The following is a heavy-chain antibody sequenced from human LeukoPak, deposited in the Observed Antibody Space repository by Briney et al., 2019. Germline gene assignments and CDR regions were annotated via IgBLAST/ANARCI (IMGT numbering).Heavy chain of an antibody. Sequence: GGSLRLSCAASGFTFDDYGMSWVRQAPGKGLEWASDINWNGASTGYGDSLKGRFTISRDNARNSLYLQMNSLTAEDTAVYYCARDPYSGAYGNTYYYYMDVWGKGTTVTISS. J-gene: IGHJ6*03. CDR3: ARDPYSGAYGNTYYYYMDV. V-gene: IGHV3-20*04. CDR1: GFTFDDYG. D-gene: IGHD1-26*01. CDR2: INWNGAST.